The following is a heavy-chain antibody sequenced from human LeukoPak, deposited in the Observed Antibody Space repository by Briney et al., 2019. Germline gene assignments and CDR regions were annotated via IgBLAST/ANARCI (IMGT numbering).Heavy chain of an antibody. D-gene: IGHD3-3*01. CDR2: ISSSSSTI. V-gene: IGHV3-48*01. CDR1: GFTFSSYS. Sequence: PGGSLSLSCAASGFTFSSYSMNWVRQAPGKGLEWVSYISSSSSTIYYADSVKGRFTISRDNAKNSLYLQMNSLRAEDTAVYYCASANPILLDYYYSYYMDVWGKGTTVTVSS. J-gene: IGHJ6*03. CDR3: ASANPILLDYYYSYYMDV.